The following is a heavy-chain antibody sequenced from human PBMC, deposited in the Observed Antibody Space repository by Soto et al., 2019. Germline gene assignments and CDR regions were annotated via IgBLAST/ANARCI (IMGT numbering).Heavy chain of an antibody. V-gene: IGHV4-59*08. CDR1: GGSISYSY. CDR3: ARQPPATAAFDI. D-gene: IGHD5-12*01. CDR2: IHNNGES. Sequence: QVQLQESGPGLVKPSETLSLTCTVSGGSISYSYWSWIRQSPGEGLEWIGYIHNNGESNYNPSLKSRVTMSLHTSKKQVSLNLTSVTAADTAVYYCARQPPATAAFDIWGQGTMVTVSS. J-gene: IGHJ3*02.